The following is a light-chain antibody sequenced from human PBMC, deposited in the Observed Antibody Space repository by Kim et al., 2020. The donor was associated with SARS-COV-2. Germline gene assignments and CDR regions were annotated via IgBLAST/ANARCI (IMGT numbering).Light chain of an antibody. Sequence: LSPRERATLSCRASQSVSSYLAWYQQKPGQAPRLLIYEASNRATGIPARFSGSGSGTDFTLTISSLEPEDFAIYYCQHRRNWPLTFGGGTKVDIK. J-gene: IGKJ4*01. V-gene: IGKV3-11*01. CDR1: QSVSSY. CDR3: QHRRNWPLT. CDR2: EAS.